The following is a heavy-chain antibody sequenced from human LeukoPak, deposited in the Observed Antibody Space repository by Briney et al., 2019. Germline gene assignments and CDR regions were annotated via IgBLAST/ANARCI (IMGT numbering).Heavy chain of an antibody. CDR2: ITGSGGNT. J-gene: IGHJ4*02. V-gene: IGHV3-23*01. Sequence: PGGSLRLSCAASGFIFSSYSMSWVRQAPGKGLEWVSVITGSGGNTYYADTVKGRFTISKDNSKNTVYLQMNSLRAEDTAVYYCAKSSYYDSSGYYREYYFDYWGQGTLVTVSS. D-gene: IGHD3-22*01. CDR3: AKSSYYDSSGYYREYYFDY. CDR1: GFIFSSYS.